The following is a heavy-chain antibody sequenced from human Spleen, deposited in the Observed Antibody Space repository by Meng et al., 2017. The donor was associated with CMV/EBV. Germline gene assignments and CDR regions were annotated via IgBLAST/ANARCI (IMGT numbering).Heavy chain of an antibody. CDR1: GFTFSSNG. CDR2: IQYDEKNK. J-gene: IGHJ4*02. Sequence: QVQLMESGGGVVQPGGSLSLSCSASGFTFSSNGMHWVRQAPGKGLEWVAFIQYDEKNKFYADSVKGRFTISRDISKNTLYLQMDSLKTEDTAVYYCAKDNPAIAHWGQGTLVTVSS. V-gene: IGHV3-30*02. CDR3: AKDNPAIAH. D-gene: IGHD2-21*01.